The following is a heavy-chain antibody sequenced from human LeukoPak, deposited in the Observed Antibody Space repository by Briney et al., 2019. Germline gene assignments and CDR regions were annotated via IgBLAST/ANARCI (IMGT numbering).Heavy chain of an antibody. CDR1: GGSFSGYY. CDR2: INHSGST. J-gene: IGHJ4*02. Sequence: SETLSLTCAVYGGSFSGYYWSWIRQPPGKGLEWIGEINHSGSTNYNPSLKSRVTISVDTSKNQFSLKLSSVTAADTAVYYCARGFRRVGELRSFRYWGQGTLVTVSS. CDR3: ARGFRRVGELRSFRY. V-gene: IGHV4-34*01. D-gene: IGHD3-10*01.